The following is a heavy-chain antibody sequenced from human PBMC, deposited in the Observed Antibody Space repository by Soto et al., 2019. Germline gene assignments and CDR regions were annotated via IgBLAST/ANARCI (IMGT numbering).Heavy chain of an antibody. J-gene: IGHJ4*02. V-gene: IGHV3-7*01. CDR3: AREGSGFYADY. Sequence: EVQLVESGGGLVQPGGSLRLSCAPSRFTFINYWISWVRQAPGKGLEWVASIRQDGSEKYYLDSVKGRFTISRDNAENSLDLQMNSLRVEDTAVYYCAREGSGFYADYWGQGTLVTVSS. CDR2: IRQDGSEK. D-gene: IGHD6-19*01. CDR1: RFTFINYW.